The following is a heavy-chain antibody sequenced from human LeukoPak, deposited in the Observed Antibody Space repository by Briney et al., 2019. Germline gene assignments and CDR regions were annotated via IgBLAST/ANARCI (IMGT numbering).Heavy chain of an antibody. Sequence: GSSVKVSCKASGGTLSSYAISWVRQAPGQGLEWMGGIIPNSGTTNYAQNFQGRATITADESTSTAFMELSSLRSEDTAVYYCARFFQEGWFDPWGQGTLVTVSS. V-gene: IGHV1-69*01. CDR2: IIPNSGTT. D-gene: IGHD2/OR15-2a*01. J-gene: IGHJ5*02. CDR1: GGTLSSYA. CDR3: ARFFQEGWFDP.